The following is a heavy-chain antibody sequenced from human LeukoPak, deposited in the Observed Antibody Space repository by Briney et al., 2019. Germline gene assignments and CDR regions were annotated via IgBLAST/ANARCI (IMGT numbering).Heavy chain of an antibody. V-gene: IGHV3-30-3*01. J-gene: IGHJ4*02. CDR1: GFTFSSYA. CDR3: ARDVGLGGIDY. CDR2: ISYDGSNK. D-gene: IGHD3-16*01. Sequence: GGSLRLSCAASGFTFSSYAMHWVRQAPGKGLEWVAVISYDGSNKYYADSVKGRFTISRDSSKNTLYLQMNSLRAEDTAVYYCARDVGLGGIDYWGQGTLVTVSS.